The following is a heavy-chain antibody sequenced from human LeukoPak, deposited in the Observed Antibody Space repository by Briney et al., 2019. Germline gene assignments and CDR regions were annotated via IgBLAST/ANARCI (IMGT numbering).Heavy chain of an antibody. Sequence: SETLSLTCAVYGGSFSGYYWSWIRQPPGKGLEWIGEINHSGSTNYNPSLKSRVTISVDKSKNQFSLRLSSVTAADTAVYYCARRGYGASRRYFDYWGQGTLVTVSS. V-gene: IGHV4-34*01. D-gene: IGHD2-15*01. CDR2: INHSGST. CDR3: ARRGYGASRRYFDY. J-gene: IGHJ4*02. CDR1: GGSFSGYY.